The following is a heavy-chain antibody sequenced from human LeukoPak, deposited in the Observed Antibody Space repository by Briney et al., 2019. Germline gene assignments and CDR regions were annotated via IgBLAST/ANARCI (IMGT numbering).Heavy chain of an antibody. CDR2: ISGSGGST. CDR1: GFTFSSYA. CDR3: AKDTIVVVIRTYYDY. J-gene: IGHJ4*02. Sequence: GGSLRLSCAASGFTFSSYAMSWVGQAPGKGLEGVSAISGSGGSTYYADSVKGRFTISRDNSKNTLYLQMNSLRAEDTAVYYCAKDTIVVVIRTYYDYWGQGTLVTVSS. V-gene: IGHV3-23*01. D-gene: IGHD3-22*01.